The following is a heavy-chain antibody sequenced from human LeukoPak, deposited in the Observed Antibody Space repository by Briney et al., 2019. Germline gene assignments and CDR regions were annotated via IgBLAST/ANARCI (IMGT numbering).Heavy chain of an antibody. Sequence: ASVKVSCKASGYTFIDYHLHWVRQAPGQGLEWMGWINPNSGGTNYARKFQGRVTMTRDTSTNTAYMELTGLRSDDTAVYYCARDIRPRVESFDYWGQGTLVAISS. CDR3: ARDIRPRVESFDY. V-gene: IGHV1-2*02. J-gene: IGHJ4*02. D-gene: IGHD3-3*01. CDR1: GYTFIDYH. CDR2: INPNSGGT.